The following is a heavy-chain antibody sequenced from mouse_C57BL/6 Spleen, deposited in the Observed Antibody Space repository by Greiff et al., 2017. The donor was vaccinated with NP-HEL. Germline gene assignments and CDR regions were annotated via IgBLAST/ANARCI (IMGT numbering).Heavy chain of an antibody. CDR2: IWSGGST. V-gene: IGHV2-2*01. J-gene: IGHJ4*01. Sequence: QVQLKQSGPGLVQPSQSLSITCTVSGFSLTSYGVHWVRQSPGKGLEWLGVIWSGGSTDYNAAFISRLSISKDNSKSQVFFKMNSLQADDTAIYYCARNPIYYGTPNYAMDYWGQGTSVTVSS. CDR3: ARNPIYYGTPNYAMDY. D-gene: IGHD2-1*01. CDR1: GFSLTSYG.